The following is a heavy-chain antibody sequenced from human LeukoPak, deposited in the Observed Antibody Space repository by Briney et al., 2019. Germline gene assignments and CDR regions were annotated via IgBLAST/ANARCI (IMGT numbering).Heavy chain of an antibody. D-gene: IGHD3-10*01. CDR1: GGSISSYY. CDR2: IYYSGST. J-gene: IGHJ4*02. CDR3: AREWSSDGSGSYFDF. V-gene: IGHV4-59*12. Sequence: SETLSLTCTVSGGSISSYYWSWIRQPPGKGLEWIGYIYYSGSTNYNPSLKSRVTISVDTSKNQFSLKLNSVTAADMAVYYCAREWSSDGSGSYFDFWGQGTLVTVSS.